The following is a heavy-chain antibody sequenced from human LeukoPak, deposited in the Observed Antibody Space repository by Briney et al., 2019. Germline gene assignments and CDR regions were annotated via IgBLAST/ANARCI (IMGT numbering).Heavy chain of an antibody. D-gene: IGHD6-19*01. Sequence: GASVKVSCKASGYTFTSYGISWVRQAPGQGLEWMGWISAYNGNTNYAQKLQGRVTMTTDTSTSTAYMELRSLRSDDTAVYYCARCPNSSGWYIDYYYYMDVWGKGTTVTISS. CDR1: GYTFTSYG. CDR3: ARCPNSSGWYIDYYYYMDV. J-gene: IGHJ6*03. V-gene: IGHV1-18*01. CDR2: ISAYNGNT.